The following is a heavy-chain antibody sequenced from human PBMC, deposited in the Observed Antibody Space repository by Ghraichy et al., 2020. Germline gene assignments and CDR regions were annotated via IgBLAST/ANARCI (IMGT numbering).Heavy chain of an antibody. CDR1: GGSISSGGYS. CDR2: IYHSGST. D-gene: IGHD4-17*01. CDR3: ARGSDYGDYGWYFDL. J-gene: IGHJ2*01. Sequence: SETLSLTCAVSGGSISSGGYSWSWIRQPPGKGLEWIGYIYHSGSTYYNPSLKSRVTISVDRSKNQFSLKLSSVTAADTAVYYCARGSDYGDYGWYFDLCGRGTLVTVSS. V-gene: IGHV4-30-2*01.